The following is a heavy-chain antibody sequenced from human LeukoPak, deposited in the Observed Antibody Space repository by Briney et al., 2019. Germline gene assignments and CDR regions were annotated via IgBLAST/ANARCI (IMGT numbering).Heavy chain of an antibody. CDR1: GFTFSDYY. D-gene: IGHD3-9*01. J-gene: IGHJ4*02. Sequence: GGSLRLSCAASGFTFSDYYMSWIRQAPGKGLEWVSYISSSGSTIYYADSVKGRFTISRVNAKNSLYLQMNSLRAEDTAVYYCARDHYDILTGYYTGWGQGTLVTVSS. V-gene: IGHV3-11*01. CDR2: ISSSGSTI. CDR3: ARDHYDILTGYYTG.